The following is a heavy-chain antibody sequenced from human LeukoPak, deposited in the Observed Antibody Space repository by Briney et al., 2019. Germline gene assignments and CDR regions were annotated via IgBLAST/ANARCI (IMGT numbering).Heavy chain of an antibody. Sequence: PGGSLRLSCAASGFTFSSYSMNWVRQAPGKGLEWVSAISGSGGSTYYADSVKGRFTISRDNSKNTLYLQMNSLRAEDTAVYYCAGLVYGDYVSPWDNLRAFDIWGQGTMVTVSS. CDR3: AGLVYGDYVSPWDNLRAFDI. J-gene: IGHJ3*02. D-gene: IGHD4-17*01. CDR1: GFTFSSYS. CDR2: ISGSGGST. V-gene: IGHV3-23*01.